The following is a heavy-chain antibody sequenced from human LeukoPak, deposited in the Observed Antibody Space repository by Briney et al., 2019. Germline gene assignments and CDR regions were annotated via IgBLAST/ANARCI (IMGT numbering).Heavy chain of an antibody. D-gene: IGHD1-20*01. CDR2: IRSKTVGGTT. CDR1: GFIFTNAW. CDR3: TTDRGISGTTDLDY. V-gene: IGHV3-15*01. Sequence: GGSLRLSCAASGFIFTNAWMSWFRQTPGKGLEWVGRIRSKTVGGTTDYAAPVKGRFTVSRDDSKNTFYLEMNSLKTEDTAVYYCTTDRGISGTTDLDYWGQGTLVTVSS. J-gene: IGHJ4*02.